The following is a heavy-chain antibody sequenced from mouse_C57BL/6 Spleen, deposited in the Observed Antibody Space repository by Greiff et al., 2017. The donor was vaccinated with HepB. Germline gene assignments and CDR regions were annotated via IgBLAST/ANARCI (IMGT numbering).Heavy chain of an antibody. Sequence: VQLQQSGAELVRPGASVTLSSKASGYTFTDYEMHWVKQTPVHGLEWIGAIDPETGGTAYNQKFKGKAILTADKSSSTAYMELRSLTSEDSAVYYCTHYYYAMDYWGQGTSVTVSS. CDR3: THYYYAMDY. CDR2: IDPETGGT. J-gene: IGHJ4*01. V-gene: IGHV1-15*01. CDR1: GYTFTDYE.